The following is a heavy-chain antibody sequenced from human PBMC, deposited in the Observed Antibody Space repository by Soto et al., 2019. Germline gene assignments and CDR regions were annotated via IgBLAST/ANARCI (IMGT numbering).Heavy chain of an antibody. D-gene: IGHD3-10*01. V-gene: IGHV3-48*03. CDR3: ARGRGYFDY. CDR1: GFTFSSYE. J-gene: IGHJ4*02. Sequence: GGSLRLSCAASGFTFSSYEMNWVRQAPGKGLEWVAYISSSGSTIYYADSVKGRFNISRDNAKNSLYLQMNSLRAEDTAVYYCARGRGYFDYWGQGTLVTVSS. CDR2: ISSSGSTI.